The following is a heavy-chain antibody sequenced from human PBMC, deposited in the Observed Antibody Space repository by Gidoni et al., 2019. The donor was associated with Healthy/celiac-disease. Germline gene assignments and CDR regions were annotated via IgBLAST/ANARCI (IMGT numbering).Heavy chain of an antibody. Sequence: EVQLVETGGGLITPGGSLGLSCAASGFTVSSTYMSWVRQAPGKGLEWVSVIYSGGSTYYADSVKGRFTISRDNSKNTLYLQMNSLRAEDTAVYYCARDDFSYYGMDVWGQGTTVTVSS. CDR2: IYSGGST. J-gene: IGHJ6*02. CDR3: ARDDFSYYGMDV. V-gene: IGHV3-53*02. CDR1: GFTVSSTY.